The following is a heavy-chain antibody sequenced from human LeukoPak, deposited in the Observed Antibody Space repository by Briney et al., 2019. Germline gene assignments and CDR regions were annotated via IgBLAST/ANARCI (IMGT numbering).Heavy chain of an antibody. D-gene: IGHD5-18*01. V-gene: IGHV1-2*06. J-gene: IGHJ4*02. CDR1: GYTFSDYN. Sequence: GASVKVSFTASGYTFSDYNIHWVRQAPGQGLKWVGRIISNSGGTNYAQNFQDRVTMTRDTSISTAFMELRRLRSDDTAVYYCARGHNYGYEYWGQGTLVTVSS. CDR2: IISNSGGT. CDR3: ARGHNYGYEY.